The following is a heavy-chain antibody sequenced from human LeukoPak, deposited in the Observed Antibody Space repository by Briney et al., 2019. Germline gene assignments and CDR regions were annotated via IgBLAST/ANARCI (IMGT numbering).Heavy chain of an antibody. CDR2: ISSDGSIK. CDR1: GLTFSTYS. CDR3: ASDAGYFDY. V-gene: IGHV3-30*04. D-gene: IGHD3-22*01. J-gene: IGHJ4*02. Sequence: GGSLRLSCAASGLTFSTYSMHWVRQAPGKGLEWVTTISSDGSIKHYADSAKGRFTISRDNSKNTLYLEMTSLRAEDTAVYYCASDAGYFDYWGQGTLVTVSS.